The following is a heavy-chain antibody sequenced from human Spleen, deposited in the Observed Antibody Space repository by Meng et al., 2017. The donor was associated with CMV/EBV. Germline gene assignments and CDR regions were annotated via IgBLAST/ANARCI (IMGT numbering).Heavy chain of an antibody. D-gene: IGHD2-8*01. V-gene: IGHV1-18*01. CDR1: GYTLSSYA. J-gene: IGHJ4*02. CDR2: ISPYNGNT. CDR3: AREANGGLDY. Sequence: QIQLLQSGAEGKTPGASVKVSCKASGYTLSSYAMNWIRQAPGQGLEWMGWISPYNGNTHYSQKIQGRATMTTDTSTSTTYMELRSLRSDDTAIYYCAREANGGLDYWGQGALVTVSS.